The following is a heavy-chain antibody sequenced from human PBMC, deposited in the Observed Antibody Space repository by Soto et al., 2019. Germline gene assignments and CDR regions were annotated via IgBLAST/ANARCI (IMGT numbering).Heavy chain of an antibody. J-gene: IGHJ5*02. V-gene: IGHV3-48*01. CDR2: ISSSSSTI. Sequence: GGSLRLSWAASGFTFSSYSMNWVRQAPGKGLEWVSYISSSSSTIYYADSVKGRFTISRDNAKNSLYLQMNSLRAEDTAVYYCARDPAATVTTRVRWFDPWGQGTLVTVSS. CDR1: GFTFSSYS. D-gene: IGHD4-17*01. CDR3: ARDPAATVTTRVRWFDP.